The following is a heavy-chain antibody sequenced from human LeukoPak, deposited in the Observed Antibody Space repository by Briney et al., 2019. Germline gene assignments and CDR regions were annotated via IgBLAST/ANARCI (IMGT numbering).Heavy chain of an antibody. CDR1: GFTFSGSV. V-gene: IGHV3-73*01. CDR3: TSLKGDSSYYGMDV. Sequence: GGSLKLSCAASGFTFSGSVMHWVRQASGKGLEWVARIRTKANNYAIAFAASVKGRFTISRDDSKNTAYLQVNSLKTEDTAVYYCTSLKGDSSYYGMDVWGQGTTVTVSS. J-gene: IGHJ6*02. CDR2: IRTKANNYAI.